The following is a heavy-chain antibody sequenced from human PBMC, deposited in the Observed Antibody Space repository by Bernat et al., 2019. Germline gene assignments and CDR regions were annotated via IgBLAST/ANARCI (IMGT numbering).Heavy chain of an antibody. Sequence: QVQLVESGGGVVQPGRSLRLSCTASGLSFSNFAMHWVRQAPGKGLEWVAVISNDGSKKYYADSVEGRFTISRDNSRNSLYLKMNSLTIEDTAVYYCAGDGYQSSGTYFDYWGLGTLLTVSS. V-gene: IGHV3-30-3*01. CDR2: ISNDGSKK. CDR1: GLSFSNFA. D-gene: IGHD3-22*01. J-gene: IGHJ4*02. CDR3: AGDGYQSSGTYFDY.